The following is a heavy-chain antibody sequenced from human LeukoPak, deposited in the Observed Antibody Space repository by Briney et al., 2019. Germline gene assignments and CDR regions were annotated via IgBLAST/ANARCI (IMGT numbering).Heavy chain of an antibody. D-gene: IGHD1-20*01. V-gene: IGHV4-59*01. Sequence: SETLSLTCTVSAGSINTYYWNWIRQPPGKGLEWIGYIYHSGVTNSNPSLKSRVTISVDTSKNQFSLKLSSVTAADTAVYYCAGDPYNYKWFDIWGQGTLSPSPQ. CDR3: AGDPYNYKWFDI. J-gene: IGHJ5*02. CDR2: IYHSGVT. CDR1: AGSINTYY.